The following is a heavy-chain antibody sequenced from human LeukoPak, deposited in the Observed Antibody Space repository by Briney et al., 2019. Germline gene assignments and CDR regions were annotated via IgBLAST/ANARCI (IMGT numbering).Heavy chain of an antibody. CDR2: FDPEDGET. D-gene: IGHD2-21*02. Sequence: ASVKVSCKVSGYTLTELSMHWVRQAPGKGLEWMGGFDPEDGETIYAQKLQGRVTMTEDTSTDTAYMELSSLRSEDTAVYYCAVAYCGGDCSPGRAFDIWGQGTMVTVSS. CDR3: AVAYCGGDCSPGRAFDI. V-gene: IGHV1-24*01. J-gene: IGHJ3*02. CDR1: GYTLTELS.